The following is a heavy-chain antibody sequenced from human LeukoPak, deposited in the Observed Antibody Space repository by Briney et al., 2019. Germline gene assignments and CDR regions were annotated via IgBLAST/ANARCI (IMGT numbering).Heavy chain of an antibody. D-gene: IGHD5-12*01. J-gene: IGHJ6*04. CDR2: ISRNGGST. V-gene: IGHV3-64D*06. CDR3: VKALRGYSGYDLGYYYGMDV. CDR1: RFTFSSYA. Sequence: GGSLRLSRSASRFTFSSYAMHWVRQAPGQGLEYVSAISRNGGSTYYADSVKGRFTISRDNSKNTLYLQMSSLRAEDTAVYYCVKALRGYSGYDLGYYYGMDVWGKGTTVTVSS.